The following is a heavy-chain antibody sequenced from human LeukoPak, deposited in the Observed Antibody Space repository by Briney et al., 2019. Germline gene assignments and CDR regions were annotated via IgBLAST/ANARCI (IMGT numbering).Heavy chain of an antibody. CDR2: MREDGRVI. D-gene: IGHD1-26*01. V-gene: IGHV3-7*01. CDR3: ARGGATRGRFEN. CDR1: GFPYNVQT. J-gene: IGHJ4*02. Sequence: GGSLRLSCAASGFPYNVQTMSWVRQAPGKGLDWVASMREDGRVIYYVDSVKGRLTISRDNAKKSLYLQMNSLRAEDTAVYYCARGGATRGRFENWGQGTRVTVAS.